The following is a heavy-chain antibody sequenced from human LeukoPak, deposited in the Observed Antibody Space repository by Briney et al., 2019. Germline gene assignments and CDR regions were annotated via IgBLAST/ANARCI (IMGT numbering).Heavy chain of an antibody. Sequence: GESLKIPCKGSGYSFTSYWIGWVRQMPGKGLEWMGIIYPGDSDTRYSPSFQGQVTISADKSISTAYLQWSSLKASDTAMYYCARARSDFWSGYSGKAFDIWGQGTMVTVSS. D-gene: IGHD3-3*01. CDR2: IYPGDSDT. CDR1: GYSFTSYW. CDR3: ARARSDFWSGYSGKAFDI. V-gene: IGHV5-51*01. J-gene: IGHJ3*02.